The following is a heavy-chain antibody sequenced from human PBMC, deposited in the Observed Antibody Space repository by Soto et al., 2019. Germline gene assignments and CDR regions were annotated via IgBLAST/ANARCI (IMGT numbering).Heavy chain of an antibody. CDR1: DGSVSSGSYY. V-gene: IGHV4-61*01. D-gene: IGHD3-22*01. CDR2: IYYGGST. CDR3: ARVHSYYYDSSGYSWDFDY. J-gene: IGHJ4*02. Sequence: SETLSLTCTVSDGSVSSGSYYWSWVRQPPGKGLEWIGYIYYGGSTNYNPSLKSRVTMSVDTSKNQFSLKLSSVTAADTAVYYCARVHSYYYDSSGYSWDFDYWGQGTLVTVSS.